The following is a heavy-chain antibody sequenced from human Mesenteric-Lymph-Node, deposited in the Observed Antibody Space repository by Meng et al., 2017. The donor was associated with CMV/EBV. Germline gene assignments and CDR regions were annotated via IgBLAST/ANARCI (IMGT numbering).Heavy chain of an antibody. V-gene: IGHV3-7*01. CDR3: ARIFWSGYYSDYYFDY. J-gene: IGHJ4*02. CDR2: IKQDGSEK. Sequence: GESLKISCAASGFTFSSYAMHWVRQAPGKGLEWVANIKQDGSEKYYVDSVKGRFTISRDNAKNSLYLQMNSLRAEDTAVYYCARIFWSGYYSDYYFDYWGQGTLVTVSS. CDR1: GFTFSSYA. D-gene: IGHD3-3*01.